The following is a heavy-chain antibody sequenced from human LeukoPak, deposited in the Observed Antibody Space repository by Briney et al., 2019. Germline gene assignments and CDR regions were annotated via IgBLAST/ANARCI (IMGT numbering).Heavy chain of an antibody. Sequence: SEPLSLTCTVSGDSISSYYWSWIRQPAGKGLEWIGRISTTGNTNYNPSLKSRVTISADKSNNQFSLQLSSVTAADTAVYYCARVPPRAAMVYFDYWGQGTLVTVSS. CDR1: GDSISSYY. V-gene: IGHV4-4*07. J-gene: IGHJ4*02. D-gene: IGHD5-18*01. CDR3: ARVPPRAAMVYFDY. CDR2: ISTTGNT.